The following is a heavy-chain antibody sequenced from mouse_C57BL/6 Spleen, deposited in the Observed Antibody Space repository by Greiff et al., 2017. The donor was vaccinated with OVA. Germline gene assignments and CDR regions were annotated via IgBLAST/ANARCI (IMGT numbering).Heavy chain of an antibody. Sequence: VQLQQSGAELVRPGTSVKVSCKASGYAFTNYLIEWVKQRPGQGLEWIGVINPGSGGTNYNEKFKGKATLTADKSSSTAYMQLSSLTSEDSAVYSCARGGSSFYAMDYWGQGTSVTVSS. CDR1: GYAFTNYL. V-gene: IGHV1-54*01. D-gene: IGHD1-1*01. CDR2: INPGSGGT. CDR3: ARGGSSFYAMDY. J-gene: IGHJ4*01.